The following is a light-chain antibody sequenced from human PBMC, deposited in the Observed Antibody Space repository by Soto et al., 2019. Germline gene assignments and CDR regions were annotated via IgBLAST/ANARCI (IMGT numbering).Light chain of an antibody. CDR3: QQYGVSPT. J-gene: IGKJ1*01. V-gene: IGKV3-20*01. CDR1: HSVSSDY. CDR2: DVS. Sequence: EIVLTQSPGTLSLSPGERATLSCRSSHSVSSDYVAWYQQKPGQAPRLLIYDVSSRATGIPDRFSGSGSGTDFTLTISRLEPVDFAVYYCQQYGVSPTFGQGTKVEIK.